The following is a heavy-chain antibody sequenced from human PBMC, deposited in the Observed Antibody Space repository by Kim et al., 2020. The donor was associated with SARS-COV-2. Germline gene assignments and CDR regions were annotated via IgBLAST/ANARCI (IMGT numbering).Heavy chain of an antibody. V-gene: IGHV4-61*02. D-gene: IGHD2-15*01. Sequence: SETLSLTCTVSGGSISSGSYYWSWIRQPAGKGLEWIGRIYTSGSTNYNPSLKSRVTISVDTSKNQFSLKLSSVTAADTAVYYCARDQYEGSVAALIGWRFWGDAFDIWGQGTMVTVSS. CDR2: IYTSGST. J-gene: IGHJ3*02. CDR1: GGSISSGSYY. CDR3: ARDQYEGSVAALIGWRFWGDAFDI.